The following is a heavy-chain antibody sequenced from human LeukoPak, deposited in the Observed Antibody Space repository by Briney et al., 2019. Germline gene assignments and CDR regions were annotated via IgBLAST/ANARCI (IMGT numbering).Heavy chain of an antibody. CDR2: ISTYNGNT. D-gene: IGHD6-19*01. V-gene: IGHV1-18*01. CDR3: ARDPHEFSSGWTHFEY. CDR1: GYTFTSYG. J-gene: IGHJ4*02. Sequence: ASVKVSCKASGYTFTSYGISWVRQAPGQGLEWMGWISTYNGNTNYAQRLQGRVTMTTDTSTSTAYMELRSLRSDDTAVYYCARDPHEFSSGWTHFEYWGQGTLVTVSS.